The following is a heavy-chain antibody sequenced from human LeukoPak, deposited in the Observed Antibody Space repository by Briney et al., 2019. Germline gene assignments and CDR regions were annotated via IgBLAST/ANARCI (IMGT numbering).Heavy chain of an antibody. CDR3: ARDPIAAAGKSP. J-gene: IGHJ5*02. D-gene: IGHD6-13*01. CDR2: IYSGGST. Sequence: GGSLRLSCAASGFTFASYAMSWVRQAPGKGLEWVSVIYSGGSTYYADSVKGRFTISRDNSKNTLYLQMNSLRAEDTAVYYCARDPIAAAGKSPWGQGTLVTVSS. V-gene: IGHV3-66*01. CDR1: GFTFASYA.